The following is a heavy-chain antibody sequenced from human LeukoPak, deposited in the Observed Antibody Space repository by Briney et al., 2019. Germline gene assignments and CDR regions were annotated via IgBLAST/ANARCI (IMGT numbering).Heavy chain of an antibody. CDR3: ARDADFTATSFDY. J-gene: IGHJ4*02. Sequence: GGSLRLSFAASGFTFSSYWMSWVRQAPGKGLEWVANIKQDGSEKYYVDSVKGRFTISRDNAKNSLYLQMNSLRAEDTAVYYCARDADFTATSFDYWGQGTLVTVSS. CDR2: IKQDGSEK. D-gene: IGHD2-8*02. CDR1: GFTFSSYW. V-gene: IGHV3-7*01.